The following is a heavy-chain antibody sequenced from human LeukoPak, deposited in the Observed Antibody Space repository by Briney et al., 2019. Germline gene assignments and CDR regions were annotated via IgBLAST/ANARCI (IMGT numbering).Heavy chain of an antibody. CDR3: ARVTYDSSGYHFYYMDV. CDR1: GFTFTTYW. D-gene: IGHD3-22*01. J-gene: IGHJ6*03. V-gene: IGHV3-7*01. CDR2: IKEDGSEK. Sequence: PGGTLRLSCAVSGFTFTTYWMSWVRQAPGKGLEWVASIKEDGSEKHYGDSVRGRFTTSRDNAKNSLYLRMNSLRAEDTALYFWARVTYDSSGYHFYYMDVWGKGTTVTVSS.